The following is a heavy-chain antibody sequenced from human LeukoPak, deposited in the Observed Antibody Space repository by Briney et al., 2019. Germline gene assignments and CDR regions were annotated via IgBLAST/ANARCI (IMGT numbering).Heavy chain of an antibody. CDR1: GYTFTSYG. J-gene: IGHJ3*02. CDR2: TSAYNGNT. Sequence: ASVKVSCKASGYTFTSYGISWVRQAPGQGLEWMGWTSAYNGNTNYAQKLQGRVTMTTDTSTSTAYMELRSLRSDDTAVYYCARESSGYDFSDAFDIWGQGTMVTVSS. V-gene: IGHV1-18*01. CDR3: ARESSGYDFSDAFDI. D-gene: IGHD5-12*01.